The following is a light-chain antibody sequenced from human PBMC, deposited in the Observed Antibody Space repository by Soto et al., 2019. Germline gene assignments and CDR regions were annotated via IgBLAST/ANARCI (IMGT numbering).Light chain of an antibody. J-gene: IGKJ5*01. CDR1: QTINNN. V-gene: IGKV1-39*01. CDR3: QQTYITPIT. Sequence: DLEMTQSPASLSASVGDRVTISCRTSQTINNNLNWYQQRPGKAPKLLIYSSSSLMSGVPPGFSGSASGTDFTLTISSLQPEDFATYFCQQTYITPITFGQGTRLDIK. CDR2: SSS.